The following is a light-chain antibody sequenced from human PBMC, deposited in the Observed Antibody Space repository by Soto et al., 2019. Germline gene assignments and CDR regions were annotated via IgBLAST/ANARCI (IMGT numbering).Light chain of an antibody. J-gene: IGKJ1*01. V-gene: IGKV3D-20*02. Sequence: LTLCPGDRATLSCRASQSVTSSDLAWYQQKPGQSPRLLISGASCRATGVPDRFSGSGSGTDFTLKISRVEAEDVGVYYCMQRKEYPWTFGQGTKVDIK. CDR2: GAS. CDR3: MQRKEYPWT. CDR1: QSVTSSD.